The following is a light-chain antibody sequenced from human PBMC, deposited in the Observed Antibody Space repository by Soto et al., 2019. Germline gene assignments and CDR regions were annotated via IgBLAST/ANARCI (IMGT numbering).Light chain of an antibody. CDR2: GIS. J-gene: IGKJ4*01. V-gene: IGKV3-15*01. CDR1: QSVSSSY. CDR3: QQYNNWLGT. Sequence: VLTQSPGTLSLSPGERATLSCRASQSVSSSYLAWYQQKPGQAPRLLIYGISTRATGIPARFSGSGSGTDFTLTISSLQSEDFAVYYCQQYNNWLGTFGGGNKVDIK.